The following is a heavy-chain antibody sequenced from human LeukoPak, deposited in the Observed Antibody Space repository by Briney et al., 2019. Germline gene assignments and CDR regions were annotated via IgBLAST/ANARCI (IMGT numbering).Heavy chain of an antibody. D-gene: IGHD3-16*01. CDR1: GLTFDDYG. V-gene: IGHV3-20*04. J-gene: IGHJ4*02. CDR2: INWNGGST. Sequence: PGGSLRLSCAASGLTFDDYGTSWVRQVPGKGLEWVSGINWNGGSTGYADSVKGRFTISRDNAKNSLYLQMNSLRAEDTAVYYCARDALAGGDWSNMGDYWGQGTLVTVSS. CDR3: ARDALAGGDWSNMGDY.